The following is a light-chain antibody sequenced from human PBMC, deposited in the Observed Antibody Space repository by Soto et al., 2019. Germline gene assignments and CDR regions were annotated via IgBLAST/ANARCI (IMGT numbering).Light chain of an antibody. V-gene: IGKV3-11*01. J-gene: IGKJ4*01. CDR1: QSVSKY. Sequence: EIVLTQSPATLSLSPGERATLSCRASQSVSKYLAWYQQKPGQAPRLLIHDASNRATGIPARFSGSESGTEFSLTISSLEPEDFGVYYCQQRSNWPQITFGGGTKLEIK. CDR3: QQRSNWPQIT. CDR2: DAS.